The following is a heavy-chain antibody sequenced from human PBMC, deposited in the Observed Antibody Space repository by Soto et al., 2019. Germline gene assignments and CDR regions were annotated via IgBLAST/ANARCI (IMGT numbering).Heavy chain of an antibody. CDR2: IGSVVGDT. CDR3: AKDMVNANSVWDPFDI. CDR1: GFTFRNFA. V-gene: IGHV3-23*01. J-gene: IGHJ3*02. Sequence: PGGSLRLSCAASGFTFRNFAMTWVRQAPGKRLEWVSTIGSVVGDTYYADSVKGRFTIYRDDSKNTLGLQMNSLRAEDTAIYFCAKDMVNANSVWDPFDIWGQGTMVTVSS. D-gene: IGHD2-8*01.